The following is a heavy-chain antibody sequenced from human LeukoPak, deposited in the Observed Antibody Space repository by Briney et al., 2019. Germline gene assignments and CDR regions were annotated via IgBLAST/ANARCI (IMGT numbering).Heavy chain of an antibody. CDR2: IIPILGIA. CDR1: GGTFSSYA. J-gene: IGHJ6*02. V-gene: IGHV1-69*04. CDR3: ARDCGYSYGTWGYYYYYYGMDV. Sequence: GASVKVSCKASGGTFSSYAISWVRQAAGQGLEWMGRIIPILGIANYAQKCQGRVTITADKSTSTAYMELSSLRSEDTAVYYCARDCGYSYGTWGYYYYYYGMDVWGQGTTVTVSS. D-gene: IGHD5-18*01.